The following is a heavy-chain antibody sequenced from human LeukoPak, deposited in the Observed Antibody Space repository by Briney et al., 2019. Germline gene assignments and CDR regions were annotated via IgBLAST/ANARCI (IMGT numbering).Heavy chain of an antibody. CDR2: INWNGGST. D-gene: IGHD3-22*01. J-gene: IGHJ4*02. V-gene: IGHV3-20*04. CDR3: ARDLPQIEY. CDR1: GFSFEDYD. Sequence: GGSLRLSCAASGFSFEDYDMIWVRQAPGKGLEWVSGINWNGGSTGYADSVKGRFTISRDNAKNSLYLQMNSLRAEDTALYYCARDLPQIEYWGQGTLVTVSS.